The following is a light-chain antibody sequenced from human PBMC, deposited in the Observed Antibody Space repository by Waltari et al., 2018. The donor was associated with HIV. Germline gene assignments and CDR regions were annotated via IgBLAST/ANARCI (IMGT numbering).Light chain of an antibody. CDR1: RYHIRRTR. CDR3: AAWDDSLSGPV. CDR2: RND. J-gene: IGLJ3*02. V-gene: IGLV1-47*01. Sequence: QSVLTPPPSASGPPRQRVTISCSGSRYHIRRTRVYWDQPLPGTAPKLLIDRNDDRPAGVPDRFSGSKSGTSASLAISGLRSEDEADYYCAAWDDSLSGPVFGGGTKLTVL.